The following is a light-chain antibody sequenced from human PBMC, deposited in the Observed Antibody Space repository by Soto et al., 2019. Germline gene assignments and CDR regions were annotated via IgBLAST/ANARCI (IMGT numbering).Light chain of an antibody. CDR1: QSISTY. CDR3: QQSYSAPRT. CDR2: AAS. Sequence: IQMTQSPSSLSASVGDRVTITCRASQSISTYLNWYQHKPGTAPKLLIYAASSLQSGVPSGFSGSGSGTDFTLTISNLQPEDFATYYCQQSYSAPRTFGQGTKVDI. V-gene: IGKV1-39*01. J-gene: IGKJ1*01.